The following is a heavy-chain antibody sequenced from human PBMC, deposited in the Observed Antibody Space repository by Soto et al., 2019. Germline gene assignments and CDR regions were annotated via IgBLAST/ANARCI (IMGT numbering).Heavy chain of an antibody. D-gene: IGHD1-26*01. CDR1: GFTFNTHW. CDR3: AREGAMGFDY. V-gene: IGHV3-74*01. J-gene: IGHJ4*02. Sequence: EEQLVEPGGGVVQPGGSLRLSCTASGFTFNTHWMQWVRQAPGKGLVWGSRIYFDGITTNYADSVKRRLTVCRDNAKNTVYLSVDTVRDEGMAVYYCAREGAMGFDYWGQANLVTVSS. CDR2: IYFDGITT.